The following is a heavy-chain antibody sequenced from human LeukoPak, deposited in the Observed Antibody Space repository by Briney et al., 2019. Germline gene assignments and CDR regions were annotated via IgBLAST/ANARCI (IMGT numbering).Heavy chain of an antibody. CDR1: GFTFSSYG. J-gene: IGHJ4*02. Sequence: GGSLRLSCATSGFTFSSYGMHWVRQAPGKGLEWVAFIRFDASNKYYADSVKGRFTISRDNSKNTLYLQMNSLRAEVTAVYYCAKDSSVYYYDSRNFDYWGQGTLVTVSS. V-gene: IGHV3-30*02. CDR2: IRFDASNK. D-gene: IGHD3-22*01. CDR3: AKDSSVYYYDSRNFDY.